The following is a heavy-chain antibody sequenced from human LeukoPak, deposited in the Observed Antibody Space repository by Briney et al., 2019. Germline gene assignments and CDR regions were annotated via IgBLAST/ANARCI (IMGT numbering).Heavy chain of an antibody. J-gene: IGHJ5*02. CDR2: IYHSGST. CDR1: GYSISSGYY. CDR3: ARHVSDYYDSSGYYYHNWFDP. Sequence: SETLSLTCAVSGYSISSGYYWGWIRQPPGQGLEWIGIIYHSGSTYYNPSLKSRVTISVDTSKNQFSLKLSSVTAADTAVYYCARHVSDYYDSSGYYYHNWFDPWGQGTLGTVSS. V-gene: IGHV4-38-2*01. D-gene: IGHD3-22*01.